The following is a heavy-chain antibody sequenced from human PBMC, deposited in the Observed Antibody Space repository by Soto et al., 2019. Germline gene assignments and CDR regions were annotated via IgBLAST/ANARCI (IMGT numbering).Heavy chain of an antibody. J-gene: IGHJ4*02. CDR2: ISGIGVAT. Sequence: GGSLRLSCAASGFTFSIHEMNWVRQAPGKGLEWVSYISGIGVATYYADSVKGRFTISRDNSHNTLYLQVHSLTAEDTAVYYCAKDRRAGGNSAFYFDFWGQGAQVTVSS. D-gene: IGHD3-16*01. V-gene: IGHV3-23*01. CDR3: AKDRRAGGNSAFYFDF. CDR1: GFTFSIHE.